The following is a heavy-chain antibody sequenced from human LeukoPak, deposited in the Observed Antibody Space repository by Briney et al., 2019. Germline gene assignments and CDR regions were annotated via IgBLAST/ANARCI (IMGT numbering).Heavy chain of an antibody. V-gene: IGHV3-7*01. J-gene: IGHJ4*02. D-gene: IGHD5-12*01. Sequence: PGGSLRLSCAASGFTFSNYWMTWVRQAPGKGLEWVAHINQDGSEEHYMDSVKGRFTISRDNAKNSLSLQMNSLRAEDTAVYYCVRDGGVSGYDLLDYWGQGTLVTVSS. CDR2: INQDGSEE. CDR3: VRDGGVSGYDLLDY. CDR1: GFTFSNYW.